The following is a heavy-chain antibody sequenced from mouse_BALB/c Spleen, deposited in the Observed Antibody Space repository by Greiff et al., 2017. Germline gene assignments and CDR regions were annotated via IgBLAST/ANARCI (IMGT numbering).Heavy chain of an antibody. CDR3: ARDGTGGFAY. CDR2: INPGSGGT. V-gene: IGHV1-54*01. Sequence: VKLMESGAELVRPGTSVKVSCKASGYAFTNYLIEWVKQRPGQGLEWIGVINPGSGGTNYNEKFKGKATLTADKSSSTAYMQLSSLTSDDSAVYFCARDGTGGFAYWGQGTLVTVSA. D-gene: IGHD4-1*01. J-gene: IGHJ3*01. CDR1: GYAFTNYL.